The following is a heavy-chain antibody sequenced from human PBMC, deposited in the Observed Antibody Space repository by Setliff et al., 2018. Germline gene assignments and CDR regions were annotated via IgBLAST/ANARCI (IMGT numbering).Heavy chain of an antibody. Sequence: SVKVSCKASGGTFRSYGISWVRQAPGQGLEWMGGTIPMFGLANYAQKFQGRVTIITDEFTGTAYMELSSLRTEDTAVYYCAREGVDIRSSTDYRYYMDVWGKGTTVTVSS. J-gene: IGHJ6*03. V-gene: IGHV1-69*05. D-gene: IGHD5-12*01. CDR3: AREGVDIRSSTDYRYYMDV. CDR1: GGTFRSYG. CDR2: TIPMFGLA.